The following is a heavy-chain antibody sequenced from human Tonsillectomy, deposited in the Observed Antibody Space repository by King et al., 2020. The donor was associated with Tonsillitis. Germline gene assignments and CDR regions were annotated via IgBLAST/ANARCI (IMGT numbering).Heavy chain of an antibody. V-gene: IGHV3-72*01. CDR3: AIFRRTWGY. CDR1: GFTFSDHD. Sequence: VQLVESGGGLVQPGGSLRLSCTASGFTFSDHDMDWVRQAPGXGLEWVGRSRSKNKGYTTEYAASVKGRFTISRDASMNSLYLQLNSLKTEDTAVYYCAIFRRTWGYWGQXXXVTVSS. D-gene: IGHD3-16*01. CDR2: SRSKNKGYTT. J-gene: IGHJ4*02.